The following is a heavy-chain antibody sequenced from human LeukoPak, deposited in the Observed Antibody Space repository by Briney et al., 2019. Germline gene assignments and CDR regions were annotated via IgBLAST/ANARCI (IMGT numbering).Heavy chain of an antibody. Sequence: PSETLSLTRTVSGGSISSYYWSWIRQPPGKGLEWIGYIYYSGSTNYNPSLKSRVTISVDTSKNQFSLKLSSVTAADTAVYYCARDVGHFDIWGQGTMVTVSS. CDR3: ARDVGHFDI. J-gene: IGHJ3*02. CDR1: GGSISSYY. V-gene: IGHV4-59*01. CDR2: IYYSGST.